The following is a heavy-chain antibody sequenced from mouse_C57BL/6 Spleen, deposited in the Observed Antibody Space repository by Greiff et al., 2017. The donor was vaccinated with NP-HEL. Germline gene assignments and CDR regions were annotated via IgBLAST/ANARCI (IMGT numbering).Heavy chain of an antibody. V-gene: IGHV5-9-1*02. CDR3: TRDYDYDGGFAY. J-gene: IGHJ3*01. D-gene: IGHD2-4*01. Sequence: EVQVVESGEGLVKPGGSLKLSCAASGFTFSSYAMSWVRQTPEKRLEWVAYISSGGDYIYYADTVKGRFTISRDNARNTLYLQMSSLKSEDTAMYYCTRDYDYDGGFAYWGQGTLVTVSA. CDR1: GFTFSSYA. CDR2: ISSGGDYI.